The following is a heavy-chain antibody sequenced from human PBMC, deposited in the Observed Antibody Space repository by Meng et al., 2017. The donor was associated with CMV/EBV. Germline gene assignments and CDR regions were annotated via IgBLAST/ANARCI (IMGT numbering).Heavy chain of an antibody. V-gene: IGHV1-18*01. D-gene: IGHD6-13*01. CDR3: ARLPHSSSGYYYYGMDV. CDR2: ISAYNGNT. Sequence: ASVKVSCKASGYTFTSYGISWVRQAPGQGLEWMGWISAYNGNTSYAQKLQGRVTMTTDTSTSTAYMELRSLRSDDTAVYYCARLPHSSSGYYYYGMDVWGQGTTVTVSS. CDR1: GYTFTSYG. J-gene: IGHJ6*02.